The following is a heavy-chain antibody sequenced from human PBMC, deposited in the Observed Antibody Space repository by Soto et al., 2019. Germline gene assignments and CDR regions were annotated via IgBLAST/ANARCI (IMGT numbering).Heavy chain of an antibody. J-gene: IGHJ4*02. Sequence: PSETLSLTCTVSGGSISSGDYYWSWIRQPPGKGLEWIGYIYYSGSTYYNPSLKSRVTISVDTSKNQFSLKLSSVTAADTAVYYCARVKRRITIFGVVISPFDYWGQGTLVTVSS. D-gene: IGHD3-3*01. V-gene: IGHV4-30-4*01. CDR2: IYYSGST. CDR3: ARVKRRITIFGVVISPFDY. CDR1: GGSISSGDYY.